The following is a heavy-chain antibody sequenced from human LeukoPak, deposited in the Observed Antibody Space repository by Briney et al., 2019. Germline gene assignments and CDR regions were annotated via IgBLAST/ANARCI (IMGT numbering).Heavy chain of an antibody. CDR1: GYTFTSYD. CDR2: MNPNSGNT. V-gene: IGHV1-8*01. D-gene: IGHD1-26*01. CDR3: ASIGRSYPDAFDI. Sequence: ASVKVSCKASGYTFTSYDINWVRQATGQGLEWMGWMNPNSGNTGYAQKFQGRVTMTRNTSISTAYMELSSLRSEDTAVYYCASIGRSYPDAFDIWGQGTMVTVSS. J-gene: IGHJ3*02.